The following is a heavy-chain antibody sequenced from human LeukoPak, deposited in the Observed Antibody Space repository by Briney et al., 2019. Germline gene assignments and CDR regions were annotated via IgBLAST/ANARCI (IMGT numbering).Heavy chain of an antibody. V-gene: IGHV4-39*01. CDR2: FYYSGST. CDR3: VYYYGSGSVEY. D-gene: IGHD3-10*01. Sequence: SETLSLTCTVSGGSITSSNYYWGWIRQPPGKGLEWIGSFYYSGSTNYDPSLKSRVAISVDTSKNQFSLKLSSVTAADTAVYYCVYYYGSGSVEYWGQGTPVTVSS. J-gene: IGHJ4*02. CDR1: GGSITSSNYY.